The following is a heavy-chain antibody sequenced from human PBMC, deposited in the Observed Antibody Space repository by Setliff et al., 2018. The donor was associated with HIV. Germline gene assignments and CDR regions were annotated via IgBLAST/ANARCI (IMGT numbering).Heavy chain of an antibody. V-gene: IGHV1-3*03. Sequence: ASVKVSCKASGYTFTNYAMRWVRQAPGQRLEWMGWINAGNGNTKYSQEFQGRVTITSDTSASTAYLELSSLKSEDMAVYYCARVKTGDPLYFDHWGQGTLVTVSS. CDR3: ARVKTGDPLYFDH. CDR2: INAGNGNT. D-gene: IGHD7-27*01. CDR1: GYTFTNYA. J-gene: IGHJ4*02.